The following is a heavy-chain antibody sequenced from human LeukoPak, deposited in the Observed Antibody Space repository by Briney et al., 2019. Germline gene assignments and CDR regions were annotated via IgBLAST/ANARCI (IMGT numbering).Heavy chain of an antibody. Sequence: ASVKVSCKASGGTFSSYAISWVRQAPGQGLEWMGGIIPIFGTANYAQKFQGRVTITADESTSTAYMELSSLRSEDTAVYYCASSIHGFLEWNDPFDYWGQGTLVTVSS. V-gene: IGHV1-69*13. CDR2: IIPIFGTA. CDR1: GGTFSSYA. CDR3: ASSIHGFLEWNDPFDY. J-gene: IGHJ4*02. D-gene: IGHD3-3*01.